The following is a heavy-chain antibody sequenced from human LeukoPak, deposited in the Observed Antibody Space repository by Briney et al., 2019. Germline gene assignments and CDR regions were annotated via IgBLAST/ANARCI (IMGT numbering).Heavy chain of an antibody. CDR3: ARDKGLLWYFDL. CDR2: INHSGST. J-gene: IGHJ2*01. D-gene: IGHD1-26*01. V-gene: IGHV4-34*01. Sequence: SETLSLTCAVYGGSFSGYYWSWIRQPPGKGLEWIGEINHSGSTNYNPSLESRVTISVDTSKNQFSLKLSSVTAADTAVYYCARDKGLLWYFDLWGRGTRVTVSS. CDR1: GGSFSGYY.